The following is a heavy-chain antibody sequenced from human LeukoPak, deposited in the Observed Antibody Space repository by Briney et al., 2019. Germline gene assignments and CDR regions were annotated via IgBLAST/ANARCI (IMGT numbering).Heavy chain of an antibody. CDR3: ARVGTYYYDSSGYLYYYYYGMDV. CDR1: GFTFSSYA. CDR2: ISYDGSNE. J-gene: IGHJ6*02. V-gene: IGHV3-30-3*01. D-gene: IGHD3-22*01. Sequence: GGSLRLSCAASGFTFSSYAMHWVRQAPGKGLEWVAVISYDGSNEYYADSVKGRFTISRDNSKNTLYLQMNSLRAEDTAVYYCARVGTYYYDSSGYLYYYYYGMDVWGQGTTVTVSS.